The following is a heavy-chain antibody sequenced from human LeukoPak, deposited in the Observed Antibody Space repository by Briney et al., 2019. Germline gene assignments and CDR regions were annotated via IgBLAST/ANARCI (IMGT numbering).Heavy chain of an antibody. Sequence: PGGPLRLSCAASGFTFSSYAMHGVRQAPGKGREGVAFIRYDGSNKYYADPVKGRFTISRDNSKNTLYLQMNSLRAEDTAVYYCAKTLRELSGGAFDIWGQGTMVTVSS. CDR1: GFTFSSYA. CDR3: AKTLRELSGGAFDI. CDR2: IRYDGSNK. D-gene: IGHD1-26*01. V-gene: IGHV3-30*02. J-gene: IGHJ3*02.